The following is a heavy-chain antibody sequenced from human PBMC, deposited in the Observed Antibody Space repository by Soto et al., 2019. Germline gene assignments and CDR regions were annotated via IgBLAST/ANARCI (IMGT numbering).Heavy chain of an antibody. CDR3: AVVNSAWSSITVRFPLQFDY. J-gene: IGHJ4*02. CDR1: GFTFSSYA. Sequence: GVSLRLSCAASGFTFSSYAMSWIRQAPGKGLEWVSAISGSGGSTYYADSVKGRFTISRDNSKNTLYLQMNSLRAEDTAVYYCAVVNSAWSSITVRFPLQFDYWGQGTLVNVSS. D-gene: IGHD6-19*01. CDR2: ISGSGGST. V-gene: IGHV3-23*01.